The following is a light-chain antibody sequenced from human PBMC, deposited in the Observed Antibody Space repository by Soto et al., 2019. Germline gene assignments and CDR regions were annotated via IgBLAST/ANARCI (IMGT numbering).Light chain of an antibody. CDR3: SSYTSSRTLV. Sequence: QSVLTQPASVSGSPGQSITISCTGTSSDVGGYNYVSWYQQHPGKVPKLMIYDVSDRPSGVSTRFSGSKAGNPASLTISGLQAEDEADYYCSSYTSSRTLVFGTGTKVTVL. J-gene: IGLJ1*01. V-gene: IGLV2-14*01. CDR2: DVS. CDR1: SSDVGGYNY.